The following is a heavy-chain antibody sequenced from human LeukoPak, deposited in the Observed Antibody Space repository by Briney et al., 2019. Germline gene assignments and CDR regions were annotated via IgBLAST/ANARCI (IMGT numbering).Heavy chain of an antibody. D-gene: IGHD2-2*01. CDR2: ISGSGGST. Sequence: GGSLRLSCAASGFTFSSYAMSWVRQAPGKGLEWVSAISGSGGSTYYADSVKGRFTISRDNSKNTLYLQMNGLRPEDTAVYYCAKTGVCSTTNCYQAFDSWGQGTLVTVSS. CDR3: AKTGVCSTTNCYQAFDS. V-gene: IGHV3-23*01. J-gene: IGHJ4*02. CDR1: GFTFSSYA.